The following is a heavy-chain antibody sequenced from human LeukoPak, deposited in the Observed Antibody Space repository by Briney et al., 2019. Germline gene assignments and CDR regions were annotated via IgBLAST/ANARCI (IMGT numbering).Heavy chain of an antibody. CDR1: GGSISSYY. CDR2: IYYSGST. J-gene: IGHJ6*03. CDR3: ARTKKDYDSSGYYYYYYYMDV. V-gene: IGHV4-59*01. Sequence: SETLPLTCTVSGGSISSYYWSWIRQPPGKGLEWIGYIYYSGSTNYNPSLKSRVTISVDTSKNQFSLKLSSVTAADTAVYYCARTKKDYDSSGYYYYYYYMDVWGKGATVTVSS. D-gene: IGHD3-22*01.